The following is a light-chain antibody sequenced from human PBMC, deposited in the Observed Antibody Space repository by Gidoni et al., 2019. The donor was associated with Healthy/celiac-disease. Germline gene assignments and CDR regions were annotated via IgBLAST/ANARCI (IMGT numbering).Light chain of an antibody. CDR3: QQANSFPPYT. CDR1: QGISSW. Sequence: IQITQSPSSVSASVGDRVTITCRASQGISSWLAWSQQKPGKAPKLLIYAASSLQSGVPSRFSGSGSGTDFTLTISSLQSEDFATYYCQQANSFPPYTFXQXTKLEIK. J-gene: IGKJ2*01. CDR2: AAS. V-gene: IGKV1D-12*01.